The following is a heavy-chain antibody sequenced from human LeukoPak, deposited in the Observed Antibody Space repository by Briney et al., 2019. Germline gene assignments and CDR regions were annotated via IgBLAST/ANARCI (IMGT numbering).Heavy chain of an antibody. Sequence: ASVKVSCKASGYTFTGYYMHWVRQAPGQGLEWMGWISAYNGNTNYAQKLQGRVTMTTDTSTSTAYMELRSLRSDDTAVYYCARDRAARPEVFDYWGQGTLVTVSS. CDR2: ISAYNGNT. J-gene: IGHJ4*02. CDR3: ARDRAARPEVFDY. CDR1: GYTFTGYY. V-gene: IGHV1-18*04. D-gene: IGHD6-6*01.